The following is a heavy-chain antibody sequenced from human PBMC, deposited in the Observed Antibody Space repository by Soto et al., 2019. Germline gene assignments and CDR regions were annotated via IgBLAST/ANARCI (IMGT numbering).Heavy chain of an antibody. J-gene: IGHJ5*02. CDR1: GYTFTSYG. V-gene: IGHV1-18*01. CDR3: ARVDIVVVPADTWFDP. Sequence: GASVKVSCKASGYTFTSYGISWVRQAPGQGLEWMGWISAYNGNTNYAQKLQGRVTMTTDTSTSTAYMELRSLRSDDTAVYYCARVDIVVVPADTWFDPWGQGALVTVSS. D-gene: IGHD2-2*01. CDR2: ISAYNGNT.